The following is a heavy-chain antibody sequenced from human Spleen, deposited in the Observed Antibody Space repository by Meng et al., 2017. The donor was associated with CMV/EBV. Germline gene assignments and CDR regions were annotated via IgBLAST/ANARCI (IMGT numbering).Heavy chain of an antibody. CDR1: GFTFGSYG. V-gene: IGHV3-23*01. CDR2: ITGGGDIT. J-gene: IGHJ4*02. CDR3: ARPAFGSGNDYNY. Sequence: CAASGFTFGSYGMTWVRQSPEKGLGWVSTITGGGDITYYADSVKGRFTISRDNSKNTLYLQIDSPRAEDTAIYYCARPAFGSGNDYNYWGQGTLVTVSS. D-gene: IGHD3-10*01.